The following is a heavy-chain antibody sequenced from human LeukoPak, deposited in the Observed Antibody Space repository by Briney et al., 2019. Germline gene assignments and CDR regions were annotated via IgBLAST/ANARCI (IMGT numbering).Heavy chain of an antibody. J-gene: IGHJ4*02. V-gene: IGHV1-2*02. CDR1: GYTFTGYY. CDR2: INPNSGGT. D-gene: IGHD6-6*01. Sequence: ASVKVSCKASGYTFTGYYTHWVRQAPGQGLEWMGWINPNSGGTNYAQKFQGRVTMARDTSVSTAYMELSRLRSDDTAVYYCARDLLGSSSFLGAGDYWGQGTLVTVSS. CDR3: ARDLLGSSSFLGAGDY.